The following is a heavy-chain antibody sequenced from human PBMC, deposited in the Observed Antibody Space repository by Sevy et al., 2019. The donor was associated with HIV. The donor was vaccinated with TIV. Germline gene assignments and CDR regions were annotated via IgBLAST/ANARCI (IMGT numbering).Heavy chain of an antibody. D-gene: IGHD6-6*01. CDR2: ISSSSSYI. CDR3: ARCITSSSGYYGMDV. CDR1: GFTFSSYS. J-gene: IGHJ6*02. V-gene: IGHV3-21*01. Sequence: GGSLRLSCAASGFTFSSYSMNWVRQAPGKGLEWVSSISSSSSYIYYADSVEGRFTISRDNAKNSLYLQMNSLRAEDTAVYYCARCITSSSGYYGMDVWGQGTTVTVSS.